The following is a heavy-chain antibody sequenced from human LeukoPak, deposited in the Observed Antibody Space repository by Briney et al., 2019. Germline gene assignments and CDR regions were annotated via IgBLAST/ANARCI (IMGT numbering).Heavy chain of an antibody. CDR3: ARSLEVALIGGMDV. D-gene: IGHD3-16*01. V-gene: IGHV1-2*02. Sequence: ASVKVSCKASGYTFTGYYMHWVRQAPGQGLEWMGWTNPNSGGTNYAQKFQGRVTMTRDTSISTAYMELSRLRSDDTAVYYCARSLEVALIGGMDVWGQGTTVTVSS. J-gene: IGHJ6*02. CDR1: GYTFTGYY. CDR2: TNPNSGGT.